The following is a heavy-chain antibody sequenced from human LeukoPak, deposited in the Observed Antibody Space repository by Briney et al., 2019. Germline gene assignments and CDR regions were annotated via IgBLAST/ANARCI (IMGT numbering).Heavy chain of an antibody. CDR3: ARAYQRLGDLSLPDY. Sequence: ASVKVSCEASGYTFTNYAMNWVRQAPGQGLEWMGWIHPSTGNPTYAQGFTGRFVFSLDTSVSTTYLQISSLKAEDTAVYYCARAYQRLGDLSLPDYWGQGTLVTVSS. CDR1: GYTFTNYA. D-gene: IGHD3-16*02. V-gene: IGHV7-4-1*02. CDR2: IHPSTGNP. J-gene: IGHJ4*02.